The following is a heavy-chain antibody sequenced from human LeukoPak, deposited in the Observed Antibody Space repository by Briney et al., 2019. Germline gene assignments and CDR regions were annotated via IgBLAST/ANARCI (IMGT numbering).Heavy chain of an antibody. J-gene: IGHJ4*02. CDR3: ARAYDFKIDY. CDR2: IYHSGST. D-gene: IGHD3-3*01. V-gene: IGHV4-30-2*01. Sequence: SETLSLPCAVSGGSISRGGYSWSWVRQPPGEGLEWIGYIYHSGSTYYNPSLKSRVTISVDRSKNQFSLKLSSVTAADTAVYYCARAYDFKIDYWGQGTLVTVSS. CDR1: GGSISRGGYS.